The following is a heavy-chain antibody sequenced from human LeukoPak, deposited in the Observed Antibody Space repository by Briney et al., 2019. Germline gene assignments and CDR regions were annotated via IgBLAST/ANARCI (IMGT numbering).Heavy chain of an antibody. CDR1: GYTFTGYS. D-gene: IGHD6-13*01. CDR2: MNPNSGGT. J-gene: IGHJ4*02. V-gene: IGHV1-2*02. CDR3: ARDKFDWYVIAAAGTIDY. Sequence: ASVKVSCKASGYTFTGYSIHWVRQAPGQGLEWMGWMNPNSGGTSYAQKFQGRVTITRDTSISTVCMELSSLRSDDTAVYYCARDKFDWYVIAAAGTIDYWGQGTLVTVSS.